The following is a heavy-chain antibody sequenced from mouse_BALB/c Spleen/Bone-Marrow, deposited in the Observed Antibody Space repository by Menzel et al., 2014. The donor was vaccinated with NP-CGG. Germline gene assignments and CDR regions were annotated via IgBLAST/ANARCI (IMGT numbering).Heavy chain of an antibody. V-gene: IGHV5-6-4*01. Sequence: EVKLVESGGGLVKPGGSLKLSCAASGFTFSSYSMSWVRQTPEKRLEWVATTSSGGHYTYYPDSVKGRFTISRDNAKNTLYLQMSSLKSEGTAMYYCSKDGGYDYSYYFDYWGQGTTLTVSS. D-gene: IGHD2-4*01. CDR2: TSSGGHYT. CDR1: GFTFSSYS. J-gene: IGHJ2*01. CDR3: SKDGGYDYSYYFDY.